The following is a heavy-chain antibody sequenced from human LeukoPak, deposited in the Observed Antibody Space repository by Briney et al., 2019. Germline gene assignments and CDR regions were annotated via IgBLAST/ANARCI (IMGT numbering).Heavy chain of an antibody. CDR3: ARIHSGSYYMGFDY. V-gene: IGHV3-7*01. Sequence: GGSLRLSCEASGFTFSTYWMTWVRQAPGKGLEWVANIKEDGSEKSYVDSAKGRFTISKDNAKNSLYLQMNSLRAEDTAVYYCARIHSGSYYMGFDYWGQGALVTVSS. CDR2: IKEDGSEK. J-gene: IGHJ4*02. D-gene: IGHD1-26*01. CDR1: GFTFSTYW.